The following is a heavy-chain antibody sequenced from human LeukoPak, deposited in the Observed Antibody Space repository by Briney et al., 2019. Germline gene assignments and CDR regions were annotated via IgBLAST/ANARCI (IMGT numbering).Heavy chain of an antibody. D-gene: IGHD3-10*01. CDR3: GRPKKLLWFEEAIGD. Sequence: SETLSLTXTVSGGSISSSSYYWGCIRQPPGKGLEWIRSIYYSGSTYYNPSLKSRVTISVDTSKNQFSLKLSSVTAADTAVYYCGRPKKLLWFEEAIGDWGQGTLVTVSS. CDR2: IYYSGST. J-gene: IGHJ4*02. CDR1: GGSISSSSYY. V-gene: IGHV4-39*01.